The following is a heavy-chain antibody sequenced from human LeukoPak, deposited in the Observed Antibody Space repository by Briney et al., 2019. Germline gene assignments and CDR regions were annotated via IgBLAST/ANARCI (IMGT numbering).Heavy chain of an antibody. J-gene: IGHJ6*02. CDR3: ARLRDGNYYYGMDV. CDR2: IYPGDSDT. V-gene: IGHV5-51*01. D-gene: IGHD5-24*01. Sequence: GESLQISCKGSEYRFTNYWIAWVRQMPGKGLEWMGIIYPGDSDTRYRPSLQGQVTISADKSISTAYLQWRSLKASDTAMYYCARLRDGNYYYGMDVWGQGTTVTVSS. CDR1: EYRFTNYW.